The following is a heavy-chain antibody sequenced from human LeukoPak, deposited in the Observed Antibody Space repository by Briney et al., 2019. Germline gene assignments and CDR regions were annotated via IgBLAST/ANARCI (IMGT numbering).Heavy chain of an antibody. D-gene: IGHD3-22*01. CDR2: IYTSGST. Sequence: SQTLSLTCTVSGGSISSGSYYWSWIRQPAGKGLEWIGRIYTSGSTNYNPSLKSRVTISVDTSKNQFSLKLSSVTAADTAVYYCARSPKETSYYYDSSGPCWFDPXXXGTLVTVSS. V-gene: IGHV4-61*02. CDR1: GGSISSGSYY. J-gene: IGHJ5*02. CDR3: ARSPKETSYYYDSSGPCWFDP.